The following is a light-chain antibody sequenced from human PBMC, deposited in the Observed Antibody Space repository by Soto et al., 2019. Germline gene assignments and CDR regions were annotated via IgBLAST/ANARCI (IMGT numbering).Light chain of an antibody. J-gene: IGLJ2*01. CDR3: ASWDVSLSGVV. V-gene: IGLV1-47*02. CDR2: FNN. CDR1: SSNIGSNY. Sequence: QSVLTQSPSVSGTPGQRVSISCSGSSSNIGSNYVYWYQQLPGTAPKLLIYFNNQRPSGVPDRFSASKSGTSASLAISGLRSEDEADFYCASWDVSLSGVVFGGGTKLTVL.